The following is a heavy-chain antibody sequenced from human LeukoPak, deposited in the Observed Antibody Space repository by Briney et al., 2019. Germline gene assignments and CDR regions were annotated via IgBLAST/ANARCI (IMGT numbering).Heavy chain of an antibody. CDR3: ARGMTNAY. Sequence: SETLSVTCAVYGGSFSGYYWSWIRQPPGKGLEWIGEINHSGSTNYNPSLKSRVTISVDTSKNQFSLKLSSVTAADTAVYYCARGMTNAYWGQGTLVTVSS. D-gene: IGHD2-8*01. CDR2: INHSGST. CDR1: GGSFSGYY. J-gene: IGHJ4*02. V-gene: IGHV4-34*01.